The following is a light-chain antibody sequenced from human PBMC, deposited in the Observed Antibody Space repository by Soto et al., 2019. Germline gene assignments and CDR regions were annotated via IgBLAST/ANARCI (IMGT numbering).Light chain of an antibody. V-gene: IGKV3-11*01. CDR1: QSVSRY. CDR3: HQRSNWPLT. CDR2: DAS. Sequence: IVLTQSPGTLSLSPGERATLSCRASQSVSRYLAWYQQKPGQAPRLLIYDASNRATGIPARFSGSGSGTDFTLTISSLEPEDFAVYYCHQRSNWPLTFGGGTKVDIK. J-gene: IGKJ4*01.